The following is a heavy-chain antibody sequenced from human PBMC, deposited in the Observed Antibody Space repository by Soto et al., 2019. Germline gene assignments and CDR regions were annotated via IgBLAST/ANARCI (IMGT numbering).Heavy chain of an antibody. V-gene: IGHV3-53*04. CDR3: ATGITGTSAFDY. D-gene: IGHD1-20*01. CDR1: GLTLRRNY. Sequence: EVQLVEPGGGLVQPGGSLRLSGAASGLTLRRNYMSWVRQAPGKGLEWVSVIYSGGSTYYADSVKGRFTISRHNSKNTLYLQMNSLRAEDTAVYYCATGITGTSAFDYWGQGTLVTVSS. J-gene: IGHJ4*02. CDR2: IYSGGST.